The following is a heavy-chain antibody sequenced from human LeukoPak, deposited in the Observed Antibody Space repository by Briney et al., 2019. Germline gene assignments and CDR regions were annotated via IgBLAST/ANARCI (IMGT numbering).Heavy chain of an antibody. CDR3: ARVRWASYYFEY. CDR1: GFTFSTYS. V-gene: IGHV3-48*02. D-gene: IGHD4-23*01. J-gene: IGHJ4*02. CDR2: ISSGSSSI. Sequence: GGSLRLSCAASGFTFSTYSMNWARQAPGKGLEWVSYISSGSSSISYADSVKGRFTISRDNAKNSLYLQMNSLRDEDTAVYYCARVRWASYYFEYWGQGTLVTVSS.